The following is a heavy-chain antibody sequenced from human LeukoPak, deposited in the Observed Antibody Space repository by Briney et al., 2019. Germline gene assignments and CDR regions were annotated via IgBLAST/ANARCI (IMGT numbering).Heavy chain of an antibody. CDR2: ISAYNGNT. J-gene: IGHJ4*02. D-gene: IGHD3-22*01. CDR1: GYTFTSYG. V-gene: IGHV1-18*01. Sequence: ASVKVSCKASGYTFTSYGISWVRQAPGQGLEWMGWISAYNGNTNYAQKLQGRVTMTTDTSTSTAYMELRSLRSDDTAVYYCARVYDSSGYYGYYFDYWGQGTLVTVSS. CDR3: ARVYDSSGYYGYYFDY.